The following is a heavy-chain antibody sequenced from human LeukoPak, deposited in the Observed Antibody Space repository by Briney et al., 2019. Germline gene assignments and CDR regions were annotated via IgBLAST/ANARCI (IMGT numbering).Heavy chain of an antibody. D-gene: IGHD5-12*01. J-gene: IGHJ4*02. CDR1: GFTFSSYS. Sequence: GGSLRLSCAASGFTFSSYSMNWVRQAPGKGLEWVSVIYKNAITFHADTVKGRFTISRDNSKNTLYLQMNNLRADDTAVYYCAKFGSRGYSGYGPEDYWGQGTLVTVSS. V-gene: IGHV3-53*01. CDR3: AKFGSRGYSGYGPEDY. CDR2: IYKNAIT.